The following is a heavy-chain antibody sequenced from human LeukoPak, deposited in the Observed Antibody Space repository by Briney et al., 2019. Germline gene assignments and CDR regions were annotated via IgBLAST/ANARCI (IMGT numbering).Heavy chain of an antibody. CDR3: ASSSMVTGFDY. J-gene: IGHJ4*02. CDR2: IYHSGST. CDR1: GGSISSGGYS. D-gene: IGHD5-18*01. V-gene: IGHV4-30-2*01. Sequence: SQTLSLTCAVSGGSISSGGYSWSWIRQPPGKGLEWIGYIYHSGSTNYNPSLKSRVTISVDKSKNQFSLKLSPVTAADTAVYYCASSSMVTGFDYWGQGTLVTVSS.